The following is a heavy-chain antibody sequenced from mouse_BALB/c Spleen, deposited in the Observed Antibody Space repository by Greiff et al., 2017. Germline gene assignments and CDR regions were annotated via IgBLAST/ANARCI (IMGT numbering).Heavy chain of an antibody. CDR1: GFTFSSYA. J-gene: IGHJ2*01. CDR2: ISSGGST. Sequence: DVKLVESGGGLVKPGGSLKLSCAASGFTFSSYAMSWVRQTPEKRLEWVASISSGGSTYYPDSVKGRFTISRDNARNILYLQMSSLRSEDTAMYYCARQGNYYFDYWGQGTTLTVSS. V-gene: IGHV5-6-5*01. CDR3: ARQGNYYFDY. D-gene: IGHD2-1*01.